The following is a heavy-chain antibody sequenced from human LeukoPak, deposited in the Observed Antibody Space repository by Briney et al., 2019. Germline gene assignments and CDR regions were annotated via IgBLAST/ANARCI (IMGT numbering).Heavy chain of an antibody. CDR1: GFTFSSYA. V-gene: IGHV3-23*01. D-gene: IGHD3-10*01. CDR3: AKVRGGFGELYYYYGMDV. Sequence: GGSLRLSCAASGFTFSSYAMSWVRQAPGKGLEWVSAISGSGGSTYYADSVKGRFTISRDNSKNTLYLQMNSLRAEDTAVYYCAKVRGGFGELYYYYGMDVWGQGTTVTVSS. J-gene: IGHJ6*02. CDR2: ISGSGGST.